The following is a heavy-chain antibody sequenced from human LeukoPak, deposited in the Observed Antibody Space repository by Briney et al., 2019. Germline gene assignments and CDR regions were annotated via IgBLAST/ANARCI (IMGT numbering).Heavy chain of an antibody. D-gene: IGHD6-19*01. V-gene: IGHV3-21*01. CDR2: ISSSSSYI. Sequence: PGGSLRLSCAASGFTFSSYSMNWVRQAPGKGLEWVSSISSSSSYIYYADSVKGRFTISRDNAKNSLYLQMNSLRAEDTAVYYCARDPASEVTAVAGRKGNYWGQGTLVTVSS. CDR3: ARDPASEVTAVAGRKGNY. J-gene: IGHJ4*02. CDR1: GFTFSSYS.